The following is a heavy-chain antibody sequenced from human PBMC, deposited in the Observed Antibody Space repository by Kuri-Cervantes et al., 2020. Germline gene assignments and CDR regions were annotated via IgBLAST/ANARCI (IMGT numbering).Heavy chain of an antibody. CDR3: AKASGGATLYWFDP. D-gene: IGHD1-26*01. J-gene: IGHJ5*02. CDR2: IGSSGSTI. V-gene: IGHV3-48*04. Sequence: GGSLRLSCAASGFTFSSYGMHWVRQAPGKGLEWVSYIGSSGSTIYYADSVKGRFTISRDNAKNSLYLQMNSLRAEDTALYYCAKASGGATLYWFDPWGQGTLVTVSS. CDR1: GFTFSSYG.